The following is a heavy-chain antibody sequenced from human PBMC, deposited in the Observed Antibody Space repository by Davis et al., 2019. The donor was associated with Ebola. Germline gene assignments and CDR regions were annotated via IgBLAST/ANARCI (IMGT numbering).Heavy chain of an antibody. CDR2: IYPGDSDT. Sequence: GESLKISCQAFEYNFIDNWVAWVRQMPGKGLEWMGIIYPGDSDTRYSPSFQGQVTISADRFINTVYLQWSNLEASDTAIYYCARLTPGVMDVWGQGTTVTVSS. D-gene: IGHD1-14*01. CDR3: ARLTPGVMDV. J-gene: IGHJ6*02. CDR1: EYNFIDNW. V-gene: IGHV5-51*01.